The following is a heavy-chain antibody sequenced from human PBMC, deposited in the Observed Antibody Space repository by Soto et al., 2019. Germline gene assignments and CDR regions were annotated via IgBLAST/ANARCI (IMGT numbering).Heavy chain of an antibody. J-gene: IGHJ6*03. CDR2: IYYSGST. CDR3: ARVFYGDYGGYYYYYYMDV. CDR1: GGSISSYY. Sequence: SETLSLTCTVSGGSISSYYWSWIRQPPGKGLEWIGYIYYSGSTNYNPSLKSRVTISVDTSKNQFSLKLSSVTAADTAVYYCARVFYGDYGGYYYYYYMDVWGKGTTVTVSS. V-gene: IGHV4-59*01. D-gene: IGHD4-17*01.